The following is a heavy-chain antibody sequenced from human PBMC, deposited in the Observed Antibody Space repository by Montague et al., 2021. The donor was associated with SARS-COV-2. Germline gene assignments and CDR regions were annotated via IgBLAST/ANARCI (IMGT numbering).Heavy chain of an antibody. V-gene: IGHV4-59*01. Sequence: SETLSLTCTVSGGSISSYYWSWIWQRQGKGLEWIGYIYYSGSTNYNPSLKSRVTISVDTSKNQFSLKLSSVTAADTAVYYCARRSLGYCSGGSCYSGYDDWGQGTLVTVSS. CDR1: GGSISSYY. D-gene: IGHD2-15*01. CDR3: ARRSLGYCSGGSCYSGYDD. J-gene: IGHJ4*02. CDR2: IYYSGST.